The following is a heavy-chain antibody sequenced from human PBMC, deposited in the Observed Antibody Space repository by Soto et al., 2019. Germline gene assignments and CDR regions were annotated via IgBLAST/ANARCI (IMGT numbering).Heavy chain of an antibody. D-gene: IGHD1-26*01. CDR2: INLSGRTI. Sequence: GESLKISCAASGLDFSSEVMCWVRQAPGKGLEWVCSINLSGRTIYHSDFMRGRFAISRDNSKNSLYLQLNNMRVDDTAVYYCAKVGPSSYYGMYXWGQGTTVTVS. J-gene: IGHJ6*02. V-gene: IGHV3-23*05. CDR3: AKVGPSSYYGMYX. CDR1: GLDFSSEV.